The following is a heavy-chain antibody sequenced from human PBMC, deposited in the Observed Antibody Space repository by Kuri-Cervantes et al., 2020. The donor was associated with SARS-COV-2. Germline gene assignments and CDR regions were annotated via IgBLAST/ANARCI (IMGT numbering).Heavy chain of an antibody. J-gene: IGHJ5*02. CDR1: DGSISNYY. CDR2: IYHSGST. D-gene: IGHD3-22*01. Sequence: SETLSLTCTVSDGSISNYYWSWIRQPPGKGLEWIGYIYHSGSTNYNPSLNSRVTISIDTSKNQFALRLSTVTAADTAVYYCARGGTYYYDRSGLDWFDPWGQGTLVTVSS. V-gene: IGHV4-59*01. CDR3: ARGGTYYYDRSGLDWFDP.